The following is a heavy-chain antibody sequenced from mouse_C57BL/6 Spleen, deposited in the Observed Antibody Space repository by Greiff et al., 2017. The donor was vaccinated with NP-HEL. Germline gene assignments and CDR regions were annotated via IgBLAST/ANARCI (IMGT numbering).Heavy chain of an antibody. D-gene: IGHD1-1*01. CDR1: GYTFTSYW. CDR2: INPSSGYT. J-gene: IGHJ4*01. V-gene: IGHV1-7*01. Sequence: QVHVKQSGAELAKPGASVKLSCTASGYTFTSYWMHWVKQRPGQGLEWIGYINPSSGYTKYNQKFKDKATLTADKSSSTAYMQLSSLTYEDSAVYYCAREGPYYYGSSYNYAMDYWGQGTSVTVSS. CDR3: AREGPYYYGSSYNYAMDY.